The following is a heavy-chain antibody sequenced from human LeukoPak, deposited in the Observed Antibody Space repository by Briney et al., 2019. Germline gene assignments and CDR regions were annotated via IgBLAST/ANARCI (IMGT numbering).Heavy chain of an antibody. Sequence: SETLSLTCAVYGGSFSGYYWSWIRQPPGKGLEWNGEINHSGSTNYNPSLKSRVTISVDTSKNQFSLKLSSVTAADTAVYYCASRKCSGGSCYYAEYFQNWGQGTLVTVSS. CDR1: GGSFSGYY. CDR3: ASRKCSGGSCYYAEYFQN. CDR2: INHSGST. V-gene: IGHV4-34*01. J-gene: IGHJ1*01. D-gene: IGHD2-15*01.